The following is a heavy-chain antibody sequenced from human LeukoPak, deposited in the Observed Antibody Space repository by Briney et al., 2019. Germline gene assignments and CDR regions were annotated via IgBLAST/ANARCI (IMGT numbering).Heavy chain of an antibody. Sequence: GGSLRLSCAASGFTFSNAWMSWVRQAPGKGLEWVGRIKSKADGGTTDYAAPVKGRFTISRDDSKNTLYLQMNSLKTEDTAVYYCTTAGDGGYDFDYWGQGTLVTVSS. CDR1: GFTFSNAW. V-gene: IGHV3-15*01. D-gene: IGHD5-12*01. CDR3: TTAGDGGYDFDY. CDR2: IKSKADGGTT. J-gene: IGHJ4*02.